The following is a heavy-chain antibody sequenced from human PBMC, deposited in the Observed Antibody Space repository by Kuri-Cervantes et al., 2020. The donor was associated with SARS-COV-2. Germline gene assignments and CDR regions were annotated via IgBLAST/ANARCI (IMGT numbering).Heavy chain of an antibody. D-gene: IGHD6-13*01. CDR2: INPSGGST. CDR1: GYTFTSYY. J-gene: IGHJ4*02. CDR3: ARGVSHIAAAGLYYFDY. V-gene: IGHV1-46*01. Sequence: ASVKASCKASGYTFTSYYMHWVRQAPGQGLEWMGIINPSGGSTSYARKSQGRVTMTRDTSTSTVYMELSSLRSEDTAVYYCARGVSHIAAAGLYYFDYWGQGTLVTVSS.